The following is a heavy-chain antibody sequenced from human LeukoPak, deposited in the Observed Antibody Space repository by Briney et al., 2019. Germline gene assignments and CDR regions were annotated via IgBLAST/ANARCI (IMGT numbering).Heavy chain of an antibody. D-gene: IGHD2-2*03. Sequence: GGSLRLSCAASGFTFSSYAMSWVRQAPGKGLEWVADISGSGASTYYADSVKGRFTISRDNSKNTLYLQMNSLRDEDTAVYYCAKDSHWILFDDWGQGTLVTVSS. V-gene: IGHV3-23*01. J-gene: IGHJ4*02. CDR1: GFTFSSYA. CDR3: AKDSHWILFDD. CDR2: ISGSGAST.